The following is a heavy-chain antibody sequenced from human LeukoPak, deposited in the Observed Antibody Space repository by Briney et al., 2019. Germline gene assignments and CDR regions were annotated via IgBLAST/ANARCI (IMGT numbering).Heavy chain of an antibody. J-gene: IGHJ5*02. CDR3: ARGHSSGLNWFDP. Sequence: SETLSLTCTVSGGSISSYYWSWIRQPPGKGLEWIGYIYYSGSTNYNPSLKSRVTISVDTSKNQFSLKLSSVTAADTAGYYCARGHSSGLNWFDPWGQGTLVTVSS. CDR1: GGSISSYY. CDR2: IYYSGST. V-gene: IGHV4-59*01. D-gene: IGHD6-19*01.